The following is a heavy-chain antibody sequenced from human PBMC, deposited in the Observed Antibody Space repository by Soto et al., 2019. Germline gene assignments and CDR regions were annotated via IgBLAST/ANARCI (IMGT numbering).Heavy chain of an antibody. CDR1: GFTFSSYE. V-gene: IGHV3-48*03. CDR2: ISPSTSTI. J-gene: IGHJ6*02. CDR3: ARAAGTLVRGVYGMDV. D-gene: IGHD3-10*01. Sequence: EVQLVESGGDLVQPGGSLRLSCAASGFTFSSYEMNWVRQAPGKGLEWVSYISPSTSTIYYADSVQGRFTSSRDNANNSLYLQMNSLRAEDTAVYYCARAAGTLVRGVYGMDVWGQGTTVTVSS.